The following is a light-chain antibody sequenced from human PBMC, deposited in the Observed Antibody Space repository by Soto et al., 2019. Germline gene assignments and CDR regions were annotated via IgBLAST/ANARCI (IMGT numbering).Light chain of an antibody. CDR3: CSYAGSSTFHVV. V-gene: IGLV2-23*03. Sequence: QSALTQPASVSGSPGQSITISCTGTSSDVGNYNLVSWYQQHPGKAPKLMIYEGSKRPSGVSNRFSGSKSGNTASLTISGLQAEDEADYYCCSYAGSSTFHVVFGGGTKVTVL. CDR2: EGS. CDR1: SSDVGNYNL. J-gene: IGLJ2*01.